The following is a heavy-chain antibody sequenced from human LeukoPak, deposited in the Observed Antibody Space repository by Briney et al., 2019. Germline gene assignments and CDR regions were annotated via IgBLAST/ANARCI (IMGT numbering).Heavy chain of an antibody. CDR1: GASLSSYTYY. V-gene: IGHV4-39*01. Sequence: PSGTLSLTCSVSGASLSSYTYYWAWIRQPPGKGLEWIANMYNSGTTYYNSSLKSRVTISIDTSMNQVSLKLTAVTAADTAVYYCASVKEVDDGHLPTWGQGTLVTVSS. J-gene: IGHJ5*02. D-gene: IGHD5/OR15-5a*01. CDR3: ASVKEVDDGHLPT. CDR2: MYNSGTT.